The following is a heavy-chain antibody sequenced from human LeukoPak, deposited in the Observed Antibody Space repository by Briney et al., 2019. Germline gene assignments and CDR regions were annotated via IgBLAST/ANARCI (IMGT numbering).Heavy chain of an antibody. J-gene: IGHJ3*01. CDR3: ARGKGFLEWLLYDAFDV. V-gene: IGHV3-23*01. Sequence: GGSLRLSCAASGFTFSSYAMSWVRQAPGKGLEWVSAISGSGGSTYYAGSVKGRFTISRDNSKNTLYLQMNSLRAEDTAVYYCARGKGFLEWLLYDAFDVWGRGTRVTVSS. D-gene: IGHD3-3*01. CDR2: ISGSGGST. CDR1: GFTFSSYA.